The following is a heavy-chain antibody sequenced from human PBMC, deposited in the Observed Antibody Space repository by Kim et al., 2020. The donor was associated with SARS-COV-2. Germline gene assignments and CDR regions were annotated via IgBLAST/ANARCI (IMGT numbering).Heavy chain of an antibody. D-gene: IGHD6-13*01. V-gene: IGHV3-64D*09. CDR2: ISSNGGST. CDR3: VKHDSSLCYYYGVGV. J-gene: IGHJ6*02. CDR1: GFTFSSYA. Sequence: GGSLRLSCSASGFTFSSYAMHWVRQAPGKGLEYVSAISSNGGSTYYADSVKGRFTISRDNSKNTLYLQMSSLRAEDTAVYYCVKHDSSLCYYYGVGVWGQGTTVTVSS.